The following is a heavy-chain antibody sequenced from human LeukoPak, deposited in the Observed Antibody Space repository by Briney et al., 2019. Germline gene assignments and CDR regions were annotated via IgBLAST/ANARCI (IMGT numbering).Heavy chain of an antibody. Sequence: GGSLRLSCAASGFTFSSYGMSWVRQAPGKGLEWVSSISTSSSYIYYADSVKGRFTISRDNAKNSLYLQMNSLRAEDTAVYYCAREEGGKLGIDYYFDYWGRGILVTVSS. V-gene: IGHV3-21*01. CDR3: AREEGGKLGIDYYFDY. J-gene: IGHJ4*02. CDR1: GFTFSSYG. D-gene: IGHD7-27*01. CDR2: ISTSSSYI.